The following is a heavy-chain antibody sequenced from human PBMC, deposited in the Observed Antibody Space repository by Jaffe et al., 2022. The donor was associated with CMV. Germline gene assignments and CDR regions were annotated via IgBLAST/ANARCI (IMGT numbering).Heavy chain of an antibody. CDR1: GGSISSYY. Sequence: QVQLQESGPGLVKPSETLSLTCTVSGGSISSYYWSWIRQPPGKGLEWIGYIYYSGSTNYNPSLKSRVTISVDTSKNQFSLKLSSVTAADTAVYYCARDLRESYDFWSGPPRQNYYYGMDVWGQGTTVTVSS. CDR2: IYYSGST. J-gene: IGHJ6*02. CDR3: ARDLRESYDFWSGPPRQNYYYGMDV. D-gene: IGHD3-3*01. V-gene: IGHV4-59*01.